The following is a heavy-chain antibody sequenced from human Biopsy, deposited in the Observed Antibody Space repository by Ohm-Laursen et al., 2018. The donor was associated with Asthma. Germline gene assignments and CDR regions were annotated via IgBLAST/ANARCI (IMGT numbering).Heavy chain of an antibody. CDR3: ARVKDGYNFDY. D-gene: IGHD5-24*01. J-gene: IGHJ4*02. CDR1: GGSISSGGYS. V-gene: IGHV4-30-2*01. CDR2: IYHSGST. Sequence: TLSLTCAVSGGSISSGGYSWSWIRQPPGKGLEWIGYIYHSGSTYYNPSLKSRVTISVNRSKNRFSLKLSSVTAADTAVHYCARVKDGYNFDYWGQGTLVTVSS.